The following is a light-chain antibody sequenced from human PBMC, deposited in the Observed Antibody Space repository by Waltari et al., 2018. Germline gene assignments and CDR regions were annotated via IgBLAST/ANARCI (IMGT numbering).Light chain of an antibody. CDR1: SPTFGEKY. CDR3: AAWEDSLSGWV. V-gene: IGLV1-47*01. J-gene: IGLJ3*02. Sequence: QSVLTQPPSASGTPGQRVTVSCSGNSPTFGEKYVYWYQQPPGTAPKLLTYRSNPRPPGAPDRFSGSKSGTSASLAISGLRSEDEADYHCAAWEDSLSGWVFGGGTKLTVL. CDR2: RSN.